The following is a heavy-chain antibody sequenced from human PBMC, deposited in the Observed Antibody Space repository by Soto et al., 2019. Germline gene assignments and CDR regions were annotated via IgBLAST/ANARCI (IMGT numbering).Heavy chain of an antibody. CDR2: TSYDGSNK. CDR1: GFTFSRYG. Sequence: QVQLVESGGGVVQPGRSLRLSCAASGFTFSRYGMHWVRQAPGKGLEWVAVTSYDGSNKDYADSVKGRSTISRDNSKNTLYLQINSLRAEDTAVYYCAKGWSSSWFPPPYYYYGMDVWGQGTTVTVSS. D-gene: IGHD6-13*01. CDR3: AKGWSSSWFPPPYYYYGMDV. V-gene: IGHV3-30*18. J-gene: IGHJ6*02.